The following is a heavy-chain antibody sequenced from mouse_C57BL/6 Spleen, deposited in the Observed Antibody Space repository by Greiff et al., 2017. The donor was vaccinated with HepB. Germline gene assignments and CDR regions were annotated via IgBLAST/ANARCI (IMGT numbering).Heavy chain of an antibody. J-gene: IGHJ4*01. V-gene: IGHV5-9*01. D-gene: IGHD1-1*01. CDR2: ISGGGGNT. CDR1: GFTFSSYT. CDR3: ASGIYYYGMGAMDY. Sequence: DVKLVESGGGLVKPGGSLKLSCAASGFTFSSYTMSWVRQTPEKRLEWVATISGGGGNTYYPDSVKGRFTISRDNAKNTLYLQMSSLRSEDTALYYCASGIYYYGMGAMDYWGQGTSVTVSS.